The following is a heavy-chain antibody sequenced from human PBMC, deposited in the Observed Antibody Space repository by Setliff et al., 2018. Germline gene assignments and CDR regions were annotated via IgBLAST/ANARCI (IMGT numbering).Heavy chain of an antibody. CDR1: GYTSINYG. CDR3: ARDRKEIVVKPPAASLDY. Sequence: ASVKVSCKASGYTSINYGISWVRQAPGQGLEWMGWISAYNGYIVYAQKFQGRVTMTTDTSTTTAYMEVRSLRSDDTAVYYCARDRKEIVVKPPAASLDYWGQGTQVTVSS. D-gene: IGHD2-2*01. CDR2: ISAYNGYI. V-gene: IGHV1-18*01. J-gene: IGHJ4*02.